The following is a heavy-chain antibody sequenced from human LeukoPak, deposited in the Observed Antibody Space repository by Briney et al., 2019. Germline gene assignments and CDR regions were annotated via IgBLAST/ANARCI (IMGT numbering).Heavy chain of an antibody. D-gene: IGHD4-23*01. CDR2: INPNSGGT. CDR3: ARDGGNWGNAFDI. J-gene: IGHJ3*02. CDR1: GYTFTGYY. Sequence: ASVKVSCKASGYTFTGYYMHWVRQAPGQGLEWMGWINPNSGGTNYAQKFQGRVTMTRDTSISTAYMELSRLRSDDTAVYYCARDGGNWGNAFDIWGQGTMVTVSS. V-gene: IGHV1-2*02.